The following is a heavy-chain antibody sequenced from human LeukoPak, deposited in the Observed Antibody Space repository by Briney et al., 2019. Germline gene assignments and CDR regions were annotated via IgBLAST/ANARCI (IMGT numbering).Heavy chain of an antibody. CDR3: AKAPDYIVFSTFDP. V-gene: IGHV3-23*01. J-gene: IGHJ5*02. CDR2: ISGSGGST. Sequence: GGSLRLSCAASGFTFSSYAMSWVRQAPGKGLEWVSAISGSGGSTYYADSVKGRFTISRDNSKNTLYLQMNSLRAEDTAVFYCAKAPDYIVFSTFDPWGQGTLVTVSS. CDR1: GFTFSSYA. D-gene: IGHD4-11*01.